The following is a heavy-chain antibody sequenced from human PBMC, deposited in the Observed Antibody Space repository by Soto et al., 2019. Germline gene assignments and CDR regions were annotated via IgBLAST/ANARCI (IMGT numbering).Heavy chain of an antibody. CDR2: IYYSGGT. Sequence: QLQLQESGPGLVKPSETLSLTCSISGGSISSRSYYWGWIRQPPGNGLEWIGSIYYSGGTYYNPPIKSRVTISLDTSKNQFSLKLSSVTAADTAVYYCARLTFITGVIAQIYFFDSWGQGTLVTVSS. D-gene: IGHD2-21*01. CDR3: ARLTFITGVIAQIYFFDS. V-gene: IGHV4-39*01. J-gene: IGHJ4*02. CDR1: GGSISSRSYY.